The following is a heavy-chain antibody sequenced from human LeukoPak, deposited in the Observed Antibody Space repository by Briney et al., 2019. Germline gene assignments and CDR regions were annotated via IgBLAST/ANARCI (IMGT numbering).Heavy chain of an antibody. D-gene: IGHD6-25*01. J-gene: IGHJ5*02. Sequence: SETLSLTCTVSGGSISSYYWSWIRQPPGKGLEWIGYIYYSGSTNYNPSLKSRVTISVDTSKNQFSLKLSSVTGADTAVYYCARQGNRGGWFDPWGQGTLVTVSS. V-gene: IGHV4-59*08. CDR3: ARQGNRGGWFDP. CDR1: GGSISSYY. CDR2: IYYSGST.